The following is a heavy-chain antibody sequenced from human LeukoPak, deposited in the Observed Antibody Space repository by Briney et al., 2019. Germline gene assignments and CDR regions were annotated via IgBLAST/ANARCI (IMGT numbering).Heavy chain of an antibody. V-gene: IGHV4-4*07. Sequence: SETLSLTCTISGGSVSDYYWSWIRQPAGKGLEWIGRIYTSGSTNYSPSLKSRVTISVDTSKNQFSLKLSSVTAADTAVYYCARETKTTVTAGGDYWGQGTLVTVSS. CDR3: ARETKTTVTAGGDY. J-gene: IGHJ4*02. CDR1: GGSVSDYY. D-gene: IGHD4-17*01. CDR2: IYTSGST.